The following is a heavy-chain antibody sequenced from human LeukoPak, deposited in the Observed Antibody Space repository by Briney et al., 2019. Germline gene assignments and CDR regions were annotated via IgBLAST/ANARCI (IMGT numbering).Heavy chain of an antibody. CDR3: ARAKATMIVNWFDP. Sequence: ASVKVSCKVSGYTRTELSMHWVRQAPGQGLEWMGWINPNSGGTNYAQKFQGRVTMTRDTSITTAYMELSRLRSDDTAVYFCARAKATMIVNWFDPWGQGTLVTISS. J-gene: IGHJ5*02. CDR1: GYTRTELS. CDR2: INPNSGGT. V-gene: IGHV1-2*02. D-gene: IGHD3-22*01.